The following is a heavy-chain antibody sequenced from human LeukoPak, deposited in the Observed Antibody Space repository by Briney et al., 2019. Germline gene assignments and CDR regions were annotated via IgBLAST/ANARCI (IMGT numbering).Heavy chain of an antibody. J-gene: IGHJ4*02. CDR3: ARGATTAFHFDY. CDR2: IYRSGST. Sequence: MASETLSLTCAVSGYSISGGYYWGWIRQPPGQGLEWIGTIYRSGSTYYNNPSLKSRVTISVDTSKNQFSLKLSSVTAADTAVYYCARGATTAFHFDYWGQGTLVTVST. CDR1: GYSISGGYY. V-gene: IGHV4-38-2*01. D-gene: IGHD1-26*01.